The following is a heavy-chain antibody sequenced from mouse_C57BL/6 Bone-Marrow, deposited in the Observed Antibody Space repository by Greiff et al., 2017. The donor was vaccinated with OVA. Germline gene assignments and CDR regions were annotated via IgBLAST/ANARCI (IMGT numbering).Heavy chain of an antibody. CDR1: GYAFSSSW. V-gene: IGHV1-82*01. D-gene: IGHD4-1*01. J-gene: IGHJ2*01. Sequence: QVQLQQSGPELVKPGASVKISCKASGYAFSSSWLNWVKQRPGKGLEWIGRIYPGDGDTNYNGKFKGKATLTADKSSSTAYMQLSSLTSEDSAVYFCARANWADYWGQGTTLTVSS. CDR3: ARANWADY. CDR2: IYPGDGDT.